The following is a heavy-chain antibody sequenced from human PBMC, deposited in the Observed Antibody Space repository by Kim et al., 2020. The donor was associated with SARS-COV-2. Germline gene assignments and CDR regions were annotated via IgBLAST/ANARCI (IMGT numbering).Heavy chain of an antibody. V-gene: IGHV1-69*13. Sequence: SVKVSCKASGGTFSSYAISWVRQAPGQGLEWMGGIIPIFGTANYAQKFQGRVTITADESTSTAYMELSSLRSEDTAVYYCARDKYYDFWSGYLNLYYYYGMDVWGQGTTVTVSS. D-gene: IGHD3-3*01. J-gene: IGHJ6*02. CDR3: ARDKYYDFWSGYLNLYYYYGMDV. CDR1: GGTFSSYA. CDR2: IIPIFGTA.